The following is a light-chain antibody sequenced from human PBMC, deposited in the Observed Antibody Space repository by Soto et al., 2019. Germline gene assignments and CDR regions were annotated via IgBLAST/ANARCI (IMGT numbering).Light chain of an antibody. J-gene: IGKJ2*01. CDR1: QSISQY. CDR3: QQYSSVST. CDR2: DAS. Sequence: DIQMTQSPSSLSASVGDRVTITCRASQSISQYLAWYQQKPGKAPKLLIYDASTLEGGIPSRFSGSGSGTKFTLTISSLQPADFATYYCQQYSSVSTFGQGTKLGIK. V-gene: IGKV1-5*01.